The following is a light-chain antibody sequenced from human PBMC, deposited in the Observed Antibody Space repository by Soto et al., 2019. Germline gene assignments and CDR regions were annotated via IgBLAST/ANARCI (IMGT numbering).Light chain of an antibody. Sequence: DVVMTQSPLSLPVTLGQPASISCRSSQSPLYSDGNTYLSWFHQRPGQSPRRLIYKVSHRDSGVPYRFSGSGSGTDFTLQISRVEAEDLGVYYCMQGTYWPYTFGQGTKLEIK. CDR3: MQGTYWPYT. CDR2: KVS. J-gene: IGKJ2*01. V-gene: IGKV2-30*01. CDR1: QSPLYSDGNTY.